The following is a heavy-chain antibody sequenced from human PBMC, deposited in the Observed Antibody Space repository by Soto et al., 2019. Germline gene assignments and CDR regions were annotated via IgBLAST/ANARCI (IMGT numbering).Heavy chain of an antibody. CDR2: ISSGSDI. V-gene: IGHV3-21*01. J-gene: IGHJ6*02. Sequence: GGSLRLSYVGSGFTFSNFSINWVRQAPGKGLEWVSSISSGSDIYYAGSLKGRFTISRDNVNNSASLPMNSLRAEDTAAYYCARGIVRGVIYYGMDVWGQGTTVTVSS. CDR3: ARGIVRGVIYYGMDV. D-gene: IGHD3-10*02. CDR1: GFTFSNFS.